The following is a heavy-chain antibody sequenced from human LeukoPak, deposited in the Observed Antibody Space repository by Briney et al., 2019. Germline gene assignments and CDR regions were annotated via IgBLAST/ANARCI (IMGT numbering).Heavy chain of an antibody. V-gene: IGHV4-30-2*01. D-gene: IGHD3-10*01. CDR2: IYHSGST. Sequence: PSQTLSLTCAVSGGSISSGGYSWSWIRQPPGKGLEWIGYIYHSGSTYYNPSLKSRVTILVDRSKNQFSLKLSSVTAADTAVYYCARVTRGPNDAFDIWGQGTMVTVSS. CDR1: GGSISSGGYS. CDR3: ARVTRGPNDAFDI. J-gene: IGHJ3*02.